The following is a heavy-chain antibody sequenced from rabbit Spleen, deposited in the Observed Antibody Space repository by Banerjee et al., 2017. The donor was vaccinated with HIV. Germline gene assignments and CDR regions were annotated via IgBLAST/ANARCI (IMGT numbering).Heavy chain of an antibody. CDR2: IDGGRSATT. CDR1: GFSFSTAYY. CDR3: ARDAGRGPYIDGYFDL. V-gene: IGHV1S40*01. Sequence: QQLVESGGGLVKPGASLTLTCKASGFSFSTAYYMCWVRQAPGKGLEWIACIDGGRSATTQYASWAKGRFTISKISSTTVTLQMTSLPVADTATFFCARDAGRGPYIDGYFDLWGQGTLVTVS. J-gene: IGHJ4*01. D-gene: IGHD8-1*01.